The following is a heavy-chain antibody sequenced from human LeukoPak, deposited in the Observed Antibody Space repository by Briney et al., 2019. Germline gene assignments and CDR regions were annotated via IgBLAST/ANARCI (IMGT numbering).Heavy chain of an antibody. CDR2: IYSGGST. CDR3: ATPPPSDFRRWPYYFDS. Sequence: GGSLRLSCAASGFTVSSNYMSWVRHAPGKGLEWVSVIYSGGSTYYADSVKGRFTISRDNSKNTLYLQMNSLRAVDTAVYYCATPPPSDFRRWPYYFDSWAQGTLVTVSS. V-gene: IGHV3-66*02. CDR1: GFTVSSNY. J-gene: IGHJ4*02. D-gene: IGHD3/OR15-3a*01.